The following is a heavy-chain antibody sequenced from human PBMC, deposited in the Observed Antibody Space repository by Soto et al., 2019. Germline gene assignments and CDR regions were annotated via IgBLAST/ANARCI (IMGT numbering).Heavy chain of an antibody. CDR1: GGSVSSGSYY. Sequence: QVQLQESGPGLVKPSETLSLTCTVSGGSVSSGSYYWSWIRQPPGKGLEWIGNIYYSGSTNYNPSLKSRVTISVDTSKNQFSLKLSSVTAADTAVYYCASANCTNGVCYYGFGMDVWGQGTTVTVSS. CDR2: IYYSGST. D-gene: IGHD2-8*01. J-gene: IGHJ6*02. CDR3: ASANCTNGVCYYGFGMDV. V-gene: IGHV4-61*01.